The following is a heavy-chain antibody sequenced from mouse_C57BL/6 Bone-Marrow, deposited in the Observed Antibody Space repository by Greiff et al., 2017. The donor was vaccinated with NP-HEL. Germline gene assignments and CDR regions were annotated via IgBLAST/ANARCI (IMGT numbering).Heavy chain of an antibody. V-gene: IGHV5-4*01. CDR2: ISDGGSYT. J-gene: IGHJ4*01. Sequence: EVQLVESGGGLVKPGGSLKLSCAASGFTFSSYAMSWVRQTPEKRLEWVATISDGGSYTYYPDNVKGRFTISRDNAKNNLYLQMSHLKSEDTAMYYCAREEGAMDYWGQGTSVTVSS. CDR3: AREEGAMDY. CDR1: GFTFSSYA.